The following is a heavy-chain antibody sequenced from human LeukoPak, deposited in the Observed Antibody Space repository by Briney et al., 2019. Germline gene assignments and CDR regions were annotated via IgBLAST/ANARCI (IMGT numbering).Heavy chain of an antibody. CDR1: GYTFTSYD. CDR3: ARGQGSSGYYYFDY. CDR2: MNPNSGNT. V-gene: IGHV1-8*01. Sequence: GASVKVSCTASGYTFTSYDINWVRQATGQGLEWMGWMNPNSGNTGYAQKFQGRVTMTRNTSISTAYMELSSLRSEDTAVYYCARGQGSSGYYYFDYWGQGTLVTVSS. J-gene: IGHJ4*02. D-gene: IGHD3-22*01.